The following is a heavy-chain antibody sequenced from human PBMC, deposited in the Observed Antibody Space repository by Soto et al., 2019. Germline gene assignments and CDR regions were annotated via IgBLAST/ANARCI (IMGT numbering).Heavy chain of an antibody. CDR2: ISGSGGST. Sequence: GGSLRLSCAASGFTFSSYAMSWVRQAPGKGLEWVSAISGSGGSTYYADSVKGRFTISRDNSKNTLYLQMNSLRAEDTAVYYCAKDPLHDDTPGYFQHWGQGTLVTVSS. CDR1: GFTFSSYA. CDR3: AKDPLHDDTPGYFQH. V-gene: IGHV3-23*01. D-gene: IGHD3-9*01. J-gene: IGHJ1*01.